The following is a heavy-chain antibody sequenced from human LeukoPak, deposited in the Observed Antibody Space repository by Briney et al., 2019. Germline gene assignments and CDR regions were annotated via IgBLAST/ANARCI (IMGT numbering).Heavy chain of an antibody. CDR3: AREANWGFDY. D-gene: IGHD7-27*01. Sequence: GGSLRLSCAASGFTFTSYAMHWVRQAPGKGLEWVAIISYDGIDNSYADSVKGRFTISRDNSKNTLYLQMNRLRAEDTAVYYCAREANWGFDYWGQGTLVTVSS. CDR2: ISYDGIDN. CDR1: GFTFTSYA. J-gene: IGHJ4*02. V-gene: IGHV3-30-3*01.